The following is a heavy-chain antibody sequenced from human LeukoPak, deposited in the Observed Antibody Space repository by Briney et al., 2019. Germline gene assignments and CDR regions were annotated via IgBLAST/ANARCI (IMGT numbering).Heavy chain of an antibody. CDR1: GYTFTGYY. D-gene: IGHD6-19*01. CDR2: INPNSGGT. J-gene: IGHJ4*02. V-gene: IGHV1-2*02. Sequence: ASVKVSCKASGYTFTGYYMHWVRQAPGQGLEWMGWINPNSGGTNYAQKFQGRVTMTRDTSISTAYMELSRLRSDDTAVYYCARVPSSGWYRRMDYWGQGTLVTVSS. CDR3: ARVPSSGWYRRMDY.